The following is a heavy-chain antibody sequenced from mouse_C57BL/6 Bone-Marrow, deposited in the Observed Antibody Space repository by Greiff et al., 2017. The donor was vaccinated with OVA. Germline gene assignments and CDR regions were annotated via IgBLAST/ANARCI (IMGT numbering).Heavy chain of an antibody. CDR3: ARGDYYF. D-gene: IGHD1-1*01. V-gene: IGHV1-42*01. J-gene: IGHJ2*01. CDR2: INPSTGGT. CDR1: GYSFTGYY. Sequence: EVQLQESGPELVKPGASVKISCKASGYSFTGYYMNWVKQSPEKSLEWIGEINPSTGGTTYNQKFKAKATLTVDKSSSTAYMQLKSLTSEDSAVYYCARGDYYFWGQGTTLTVSS.